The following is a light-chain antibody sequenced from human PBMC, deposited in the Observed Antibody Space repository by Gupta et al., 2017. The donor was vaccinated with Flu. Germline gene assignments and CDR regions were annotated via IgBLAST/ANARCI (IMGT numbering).Light chain of an antibody. CDR2: GAS. V-gene: IGKV3-15*01. Sequence: EIVMTQSPATLSVSPWERATLSCRASQSVSSNLAWYQQKPGQAPRLLIYGASTRATGIPARFSGSGSGTEFTLTISSLQSEDFAVYYCQQYNNWPPENSFGQGTKLEIK. CDR1: QSVSSN. CDR3: QQYNNWPPENS. J-gene: IGKJ2*03.